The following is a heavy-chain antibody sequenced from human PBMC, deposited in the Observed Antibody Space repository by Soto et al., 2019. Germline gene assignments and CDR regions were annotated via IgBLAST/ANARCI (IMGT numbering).Heavy chain of an antibody. D-gene: IGHD3-22*01. J-gene: IGHJ6*02. CDR3: ARGDATKIVVTTYYAMDV. Sequence: SVKVSCKASGGSLSNYGIRWVRQAPGQGLEWMGAIIPVFGTPTYAQKFQDRVTITADESTTTVYMEVRSLTSEDTAVYYCARGDATKIVVTTYYAMDVWGQGTTVTVSS. CDR1: GGSLSNYG. V-gene: IGHV1-69*13. CDR2: IIPVFGTP.